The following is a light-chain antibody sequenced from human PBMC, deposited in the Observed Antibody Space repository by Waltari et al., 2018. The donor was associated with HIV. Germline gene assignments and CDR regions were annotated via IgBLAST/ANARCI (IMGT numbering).Light chain of an antibody. CDR1: SSSLGAYNF. CDR2: EVS. V-gene: IGLV2-14*01. CDR3: ASYTRSGILL. Sequence: QSALTQPASVSGSPGKSITISCIGSSSSLGAYNFVPWYQQRPGKAPKLMIYEVSDRPSGSSNRFSGSKSGITASLTISGLQADDEADYYCASYTRSGILLFGGGTRLTVL. J-gene: IGLJ2*01.